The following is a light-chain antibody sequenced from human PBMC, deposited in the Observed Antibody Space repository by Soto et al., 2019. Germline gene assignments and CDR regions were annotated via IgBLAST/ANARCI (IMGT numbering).Light chain of an antibody. J-gene: IGKJ2*01. CDR1: QGIAPY. CDR3: QQYYSTPRT. CDR2: AAS. Sequence: DVQMTQSPSSLSASVGDRVTITCRASQGIAPYLAWFQQKPGKVPKLLIYAASTLQSGVPSRFSGSGSGTDFTLTISSLQAEDVAVYYCQQYYSTPRTFGQGTKLEIK. V-gene: IGKV1-27*01.